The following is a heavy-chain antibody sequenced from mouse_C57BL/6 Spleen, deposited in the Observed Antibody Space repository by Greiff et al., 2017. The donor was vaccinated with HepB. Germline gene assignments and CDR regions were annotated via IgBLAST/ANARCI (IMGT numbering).Heavy chain of an antibody. D-gene: IGHD2-2*01. Sequence: EVNVVESGGGLVKPGGSLKLSCAASGFTFSSYAMSWVRQTPEKRLEWVATISDGGSYTYYPDNVKGRFTISRDNAKNNLYLQMSHLKSEDTAMYYCARGEVTFDYWGQGTTLTVSS. J-gene: IGHJ2*01. CDR2: ISDGGSYT. V-gene: IGHV5-4*03. CDR1: GFTFSSYA. CDR3: ARGEVTFDY.